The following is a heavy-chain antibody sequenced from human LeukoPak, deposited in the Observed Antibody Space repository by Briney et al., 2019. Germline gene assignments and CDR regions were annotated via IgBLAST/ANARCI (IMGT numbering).Heavy chain of an antibody. CDR3: VRDTGSGWDFDY. Sequence: GGSLRLSCAASGFTFSRKTMNWVRQAPGKGLEWVSLVKGDGVTTDYANSVKGRFTVSRDNSKTSLYLQMSNLRTEDTALYYCVRDTGSGWDFDYWGQGTLVTVSS. V-gene: IGHV3-43*02. CDR1: GFTFSRKT. J-gene: IGHJ4*02. CDR2: VKGDGVTT. D-gene: IGHD6-19*01.